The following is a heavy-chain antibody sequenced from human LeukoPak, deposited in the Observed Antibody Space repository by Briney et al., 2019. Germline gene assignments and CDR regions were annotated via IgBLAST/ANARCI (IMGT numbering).Heavy chain of an antibody. CDR3: EAEGYYYQSGLGTAIDY. J-gene: IGHJ4*02. D-gene: IGHD3-10*01. Sequence: SETLSLTCTVPGGSLSSSSFYWGWIRQPPGKGLEWIGSIYYSGSTYYNPSLKSRVPISVDTSKNQFSLKLSAVTAAAPVVFNPEAEGYYYQSGLGTAIDYWRQGTLVTVSS. CDR1: GGSLSSSSFY. V-gene: IGHV4-39*01. CDR2: IYYSGST.